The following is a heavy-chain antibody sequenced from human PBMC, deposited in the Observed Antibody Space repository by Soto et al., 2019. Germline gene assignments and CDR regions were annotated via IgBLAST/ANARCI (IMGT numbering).Heavy chain of an antibody. Sequence: PGESLKISCSGSGYSFNTYWIGWVRQMPGKGLEWMGIIYPGDFDTRYSPSFQGHVTMSVDKSINTAYLQWSSLETSDTAMYYCARLLGYSYGHQEFFDYWGQGIPVTVSS. V-gene: IGHV5-51*01. D-gene: IGHD5-18*01. CDR1: GYSFNTYW. CDR2: IYPGDFDT. J-gene: IGHJ4*02. CDR3: ARLLGYSYGHQEFFDY.